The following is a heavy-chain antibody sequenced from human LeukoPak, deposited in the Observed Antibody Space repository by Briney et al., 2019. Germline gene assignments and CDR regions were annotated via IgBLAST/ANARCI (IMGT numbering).Heavy chain of an antibody. CDR2: INPNSGGT. CDR1: GYTFTGYY. Sequence: AASVKVSCKASGYTFTGYYMHWVRPAPGQGLEWMGWINPNSGGTNYAQKFQGRVTMTRDTSISTAYMELSRLRSDDTAVYYCARTYYDFWSGYYLDYWGQGTLVTVSS. CDR3: ARTYYDFWSGYYLDY. J-gene: IGHJ4*02. V-gene: IGHV1-2*02. D-gene: IGHD3-3*01.